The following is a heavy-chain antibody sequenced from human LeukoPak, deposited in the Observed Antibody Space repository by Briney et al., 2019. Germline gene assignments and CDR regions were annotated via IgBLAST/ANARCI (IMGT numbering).Heavy chain of an antibody. D-gene: IGHD3-10*01. J-gene: IGHJ6*02. CDR1: GYTFTSYD. CDR2: MNPNSGNT. CDR3: ARGRGSKGFGQIYYYYGMDV. Sequence: ASVKVSCKASGYTFTSYDINWVRQATGQGLEWMGWMNPNSGNTGYAQKFQGRVTMTRSTSISTAYMELSSLRSEDTAVYYCARGRGSKGFGQIYYYYGMDVWGQGTTVTVSS. V-gene: IGHV1-8*01.